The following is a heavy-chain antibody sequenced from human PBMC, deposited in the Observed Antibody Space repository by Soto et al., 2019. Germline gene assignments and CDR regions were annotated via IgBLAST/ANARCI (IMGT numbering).Heavy chain of an antibody. V-gene: IGHV1-18*01. CDR3: ARELNTDSSAYYSFAY. D-gene: IGHD3-22*01. CDR1: GYTFSDYG. J-gene: IGHJ4*02. CDR2: VSTYNTNT. Sequence: ASVKVSCKTSGYTFSDYGLAWLRQTPGQRPEWMGWVSTYNTNTNYAQKFQGRVTMTTDTSTTTTSMELRSLRSDDTAVYYCARELNTDSSAYYSFAYWGQGTLVTVSS.